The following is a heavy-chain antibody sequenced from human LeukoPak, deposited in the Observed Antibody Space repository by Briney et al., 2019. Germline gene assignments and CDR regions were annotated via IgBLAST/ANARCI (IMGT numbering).Heavy chain of an antibody. V-gene: IGHV3-15*01. Sequence: GGSLRLSCAASGFTFSNAWMSWVRQAPGKGLEWVGRIKSKTDGGTTDYAAPVKGRFTISRDDSKNTLYLQMNSLKTEDTAVYYCTPDNYYDSSGPYGNAFDIWGQGTMVIVSS. CDR2: IKSKTDGGTT. J-gene: IGHJ3*02. CDR3: TPDNYYDSSGPYGNAFDI. D-gene: IGHD3-22*01. CDR1: GFTFSNAW.